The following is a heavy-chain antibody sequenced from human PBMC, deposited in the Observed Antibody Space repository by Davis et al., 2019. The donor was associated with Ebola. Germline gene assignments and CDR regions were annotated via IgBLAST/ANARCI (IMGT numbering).Heavy chain of an antibody. CDR1: GFTFSDYG. CDR3: ARCYPSGSNYFGP. Sequence: GESLKISCAASGFTFSDYGMNWVRQAPGKGLEWVALIWYDGSYKHYAESVKGRFTISRDNSKNTLELQMNSLRAEDTAVYYCARCYPSGSNYFGPWGQGTLGSVSS. J-gene: IGHJ5*02. V-gene: IGHV3-33*01. CDR2: IWYDGSYK. D-gene: IGHD4-11*01.